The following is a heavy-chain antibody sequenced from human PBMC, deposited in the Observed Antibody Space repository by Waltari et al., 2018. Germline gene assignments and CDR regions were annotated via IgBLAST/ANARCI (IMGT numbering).Heavy chain of an antibody. CDR3: ARRGAARRAFDI. Sequence: EVQLVESGGGLVQPGGSLRLSCAASGFTFSSYWVSWVRQAPGKGLEWVGNIKQDGSEKYYVDAVKGRFTISRDNAKNSLYLQMNSLRAEDTAVYYCARRGAARRAFDIWGQGTMVTVSS. V-gene: IGHV3-7*01. CDR2: IKQDGSEK. D-gene: IGHD6-6*01. J-gene: IGHJ3*02. CDR1: GFTFSSYW.